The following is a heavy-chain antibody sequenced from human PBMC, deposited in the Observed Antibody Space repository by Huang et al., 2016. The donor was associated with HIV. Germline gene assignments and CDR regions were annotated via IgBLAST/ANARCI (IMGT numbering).Heavy chain of an antibody. Sequence: QVQLVQSGSELKKPGASVKVSCKVSGDTFTDYPISWVRQAPGQGLEWMGRLNPNTDNPTEAQGVTGRLVFSLDTSVSTAYLQISSLKAEDTAVYFCARDSGYYRYFDYWGQGTLVTVSS. CDR3: ARDSGYYRYFDY. V-gene: IGHV7-4-1*02. J-gene: IGHJ4*02. D-gene: IGHD3-22*01. CDR2: LNPNTDNP. CDR1: GDTFTDYP.